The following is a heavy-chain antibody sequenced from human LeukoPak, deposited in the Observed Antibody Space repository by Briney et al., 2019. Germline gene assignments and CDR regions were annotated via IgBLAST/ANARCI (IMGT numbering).Heavy chain of an antibody. D-gene: IGHD3-16*02. V-gene: IGHV1-18*04. CDR1: GYSFPSYG. CDR3: ARNSYDYIWGNYRTPDY. Sequence: ASVKVSCKASGYSFPSYGISWVRQAPGQGLQWMGWISTYNGNTNYAQDFQGRVTMTTGTSTTTAYMELRSLRSDDTAVYYCARNSYDYIWGNYRTPDYWGQGTLVTVSS. CDR2: ISTYNGNT. J-gene: IGHJ4*02.